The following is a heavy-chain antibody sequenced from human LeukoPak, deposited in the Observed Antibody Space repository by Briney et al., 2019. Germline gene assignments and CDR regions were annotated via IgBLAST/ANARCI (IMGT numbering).Heavy chain of an antibody. Sequence: GGSLRLSCAASGFTFSSYAMYWVRQAPGKGLEWVAVISYDGSDKFYADSVKGRFTISRDNAKNSLYLQMNSLRADDTAVYYCARDQTPFVWGQGILVTVSS. CDR1: GFTFSSYA. CDR2: ISYDGSDK. J-gene: IGHJ4*02. CDR3: ARDQTPFV. V-gene: IGHV3-30*04.